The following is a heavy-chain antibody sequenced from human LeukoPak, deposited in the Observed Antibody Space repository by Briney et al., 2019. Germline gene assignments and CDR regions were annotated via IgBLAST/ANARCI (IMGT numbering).Heavy chain of an antibody. J-gene: IGHJ4*02. V-gene: IGHV1-2*02. CDR2: INPNSGGT. CDR1: GGTFSSYA. CDR3: ARDFHDY. Sequence: GASVKVSCKASGGTFSSYAISWVRQAPGQGLEWMGWINPNSGGTNYAQKFQGRVTMTRDTSISTAYMELSRLRSDDTAVYYCARDFHDYWGQGTLVTVSS.